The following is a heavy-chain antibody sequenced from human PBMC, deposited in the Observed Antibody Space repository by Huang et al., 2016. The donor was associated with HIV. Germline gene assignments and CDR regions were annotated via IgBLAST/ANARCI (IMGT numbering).Heavy chain of an antibody. Sequence: QVQLVQSGAEVKKPGASVKVSCKASEYTFTAYFIHWVRQGPGRGVEGMGWINPKSGGKNDAPKCQGRVTMTRDTSISTAYMELSRLISDDTALYFCARDLGHVSVAGTWGFWGQGTLVTVSS. CDR1: EYTFTAYF. J-gene: IGHJ4*02. V-gene: IGHV1-2*02. CDR3: ARDLGHVSVAGTWGF. CDR2: INPKSGGK. D-gene: IGHD6-19*01.